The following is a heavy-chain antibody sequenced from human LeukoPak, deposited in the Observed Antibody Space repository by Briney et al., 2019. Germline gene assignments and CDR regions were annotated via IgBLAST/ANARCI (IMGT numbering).Heavy chain of an antibody. D-gene: IGHD2-15*01. CDR3: AKALVVVVAAGFDP. CDR2: ISGSGGST. V-gene: IGHV3-23*01. Sequence: PGGSPRLSCVASGFSFSTYAMSWVRQAPGKGLEWVSAISGSGGSTYYADSVKGRFTISRDNSKNTLYLQMNSLRAEDTAVYYCAKALVVVVAAGFDPWGQGTLVTVSS. CDR1: GFSFSTYA. J-gene: IGHJ5*02.